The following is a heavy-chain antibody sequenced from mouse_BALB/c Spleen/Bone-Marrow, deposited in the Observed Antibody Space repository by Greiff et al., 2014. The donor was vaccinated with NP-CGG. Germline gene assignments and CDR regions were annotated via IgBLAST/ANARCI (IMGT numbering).Heavy chain of an antibody. V-gene: IGHV1-69*02. CDR2: IYPSDNYT. Sequence: QVQLKESGAELVRPGASVKLSCKTSGYTFTSYWINWVKQRPGQGLEWTGNIYPSDNYTNYNQKFKDKATLTVDISSTTAYMQLSSPTSEDSAVYYCTRTYEYFDYWGQGTTLTVSS. D-gene: IGHD2-3*01. J-gene: IGHJ2*01. CDR3: TRTYEYFDY. CDR1: GYTFTSYW.